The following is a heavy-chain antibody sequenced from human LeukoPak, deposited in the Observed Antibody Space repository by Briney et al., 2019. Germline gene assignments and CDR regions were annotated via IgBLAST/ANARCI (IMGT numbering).Heavy chain of an antibody. J-gene: IGHJ4*02. CDR1: GYSISSGYY. CDR2: ISHTGISS. Sequence: PSETPSLTCGVSGYSISSGYYWGWIRQPPGKGLEWIATISHTGISSFYNASLKSRVSMSVDTSNNQFSLRLTSVTAADTALYYCARLSNAAHADYWGRGTLVTVSS. V-gene: IGHV4-38-2*01. CDR3: ARLSNAAHADY. D-gene: IGHD2-15*01.